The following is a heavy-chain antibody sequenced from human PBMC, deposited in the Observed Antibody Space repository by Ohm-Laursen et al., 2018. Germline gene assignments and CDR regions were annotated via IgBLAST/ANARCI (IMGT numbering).Heavy chain of an antibody. D-gene: IGHD3-22*01. J-gene: IGHJ3*02. V-gene: IGHV1-18*01. CDR1: GYTFTSYG. Sequence: ASVKVSCKASGYTFTSYGISWVRQAPGQGLEWMGWISAYNGNTNYAQKLQGRVTMTTDTSTSTAYMELRSLRSDDTAVYYCAREVGMIVPFENAFDIWGQGTMVTVSS. CDR3: AREVGMIVPFENAFDI. CDR2: ISAYNGNT.